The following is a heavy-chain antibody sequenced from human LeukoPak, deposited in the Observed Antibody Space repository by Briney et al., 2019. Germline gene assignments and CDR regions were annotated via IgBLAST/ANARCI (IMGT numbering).Heavy chain of an antibody. V-gene: IGHV1-18*01. CDR3: ARGSPYQLLLTNFDY. D-gene: IGHD2-2*01. CDR2: ISAYNGNT. CDR1: GYTFTSYG. Sequence: ASVKVSCKASGYTFTSYGISWVRQAPGQGLEWMGWISAYNGNTNYAQKLQGRVTMTTDTSTSTAYMELRSLRSDDTAVYYCARGSPYQLLLTNFDYWGQGTLATVSS. J-gene: IGHJ4*02.